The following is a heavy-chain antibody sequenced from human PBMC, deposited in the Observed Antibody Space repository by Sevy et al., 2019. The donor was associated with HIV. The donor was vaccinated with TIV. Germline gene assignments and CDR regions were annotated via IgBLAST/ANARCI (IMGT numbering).Heavy chain of an antibody. CDR2: LSFGCGEI. V-gene: IGHV3-23*01. D-gene: IGHD2-8*01. Sequence: GGSLRRSCAASGFTFSKYSMSWVRQPPGKGLEWVSTLSFGCGEINYADSVKGRFTNSRDNSKSSVYLQMNNLRPEDTAVYYCAREGCTKPHDYWGQGTLVTVSS. J-gene: IGHJ4*02. CDR3: AREGCTKPHDY. CDR1: GFTFSKYS.